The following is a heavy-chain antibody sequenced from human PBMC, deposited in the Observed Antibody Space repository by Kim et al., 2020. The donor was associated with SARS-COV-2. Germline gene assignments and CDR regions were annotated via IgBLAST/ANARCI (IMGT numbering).Heavy chain of an antibody. J-gene: IGHJ6*02. CDR3: ASFPGHNYYYGMDV. Sequence: SVKVSCKASGGTFSSYAISWVRQAPGQGLEWMGGIIPIFGTANYAQKFQGRVTITADESTSTAYMELSSLRSEDTAVYYCASFPGHNYYYGMDVWGQGTTVTVSS. V-gene: IGHV1-69*13. CDR1: GGTFSSYA. CDR2: IIPIFGTA.